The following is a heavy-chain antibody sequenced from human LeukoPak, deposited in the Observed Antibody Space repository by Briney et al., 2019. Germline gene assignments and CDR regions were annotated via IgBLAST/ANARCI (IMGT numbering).Heavy chain of an antibody. V-gene: IGHV4-34*01. CDR3: ARGALKWELPPIRASKSYYFDY. CDR2: INQSGST. D-gene: IGHD1-26*01. Sequence: SETLSLTCAVYSGSFSNYYWSWIRQPPGKGLEWIGEINQSGSTNYNPSLKSRVTISVDTSKNHFSLKLSSVTAADTAVYYCARGALKWELPPIRASKSYYFDYWGQGTLVTVSS. CDR1: SGSFSNYY. J-gene: IGHJ4*02.